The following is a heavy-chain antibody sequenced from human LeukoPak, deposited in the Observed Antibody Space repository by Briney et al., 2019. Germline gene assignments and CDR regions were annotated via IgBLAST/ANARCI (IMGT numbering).Heavy chain of an antibody. CDR3: ATDYCSSTSCYLQAFDY. J-gene: IGHJ4*02. V-gene: IGHV1-24*01. CDR2: FDPEDGET. CDR1: GYTLTELS. D-gene: IGHD2-2*01. Sequence: GASVKVSCKVSGYTLTELSMHWVRQAPGKGLEWVGGFDPEDGETIYAQKFQGRVTMTEDTSTDTAYMELSSLRSEDTAVYYCATDYCSSTSCYLQAFDYWGQGTLVTVSS.